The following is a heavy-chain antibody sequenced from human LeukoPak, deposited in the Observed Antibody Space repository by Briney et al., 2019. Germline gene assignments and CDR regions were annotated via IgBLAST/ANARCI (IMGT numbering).Heavy chain of an antibody. CDR1: GFTFSSYG. J-gene: IGHJ5*02. CDR2: IRYDGNNK. D-gene: IGHD3-16*01. Sequence: EGSLRLSCAASGFTFSSYGMHWVRQAPGKGLEWVAFIRYDGNNKYYADSVKGRFTISRDNSKNTLYLQMNSLRAEDTAVYYCAKDTALRGTYNWFDPWGQGTLVTVSS. V-gene: IGHV3-30*02. CDR3: AKDTALRGTYNWFDP.